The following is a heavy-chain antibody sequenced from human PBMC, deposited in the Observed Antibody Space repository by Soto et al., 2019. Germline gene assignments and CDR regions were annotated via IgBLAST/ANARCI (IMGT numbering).Heavy chain of an antibody. J-gene: IGHJ4*02. CDR3: ARAEIPVAGTPYYFDY. CDR1: GFTFSSYA. Sequence: QVQLVESGGGVVQPGRSLRLSCAASGFTFSSYAMHWVRQAPGKGLEWVAVISYDGSNKYYADSVTGRFTISRDNSKNTRYLQMNSLRAEDTAVYYCARAEIPVAGTPYYFDYWGQGTLVTVSS. D-gene: IGHD6-19*01. CDR2: ISYDGSNK. V-gene: IGHV3-30-3*01.